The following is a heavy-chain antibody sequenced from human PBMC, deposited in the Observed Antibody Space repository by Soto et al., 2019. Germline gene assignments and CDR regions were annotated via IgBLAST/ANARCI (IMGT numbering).Heavy chain of an antibody. J-gene: IGHJ4*02. CDR3: ARLNWNYDY. V-gene: IGHV1-69*13. CDR1: GGTFRSYA. CDR2: IIPIFGTA. Sequence: XVKVSCKASGGTFRSYAIRWVRQAPGQGLEWMGGIIPIFGTANYEKKFQGRVTFTADESTSTAYMELSSLRSEETAVYYCARLNWNYDYWGQGTLVTVSS. D-gene: IGHD1-7*01.